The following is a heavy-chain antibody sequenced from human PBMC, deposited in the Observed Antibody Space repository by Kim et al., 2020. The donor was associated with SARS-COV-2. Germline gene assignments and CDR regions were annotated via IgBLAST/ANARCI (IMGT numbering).Heavy chain of an antibody. CDR1: GFTFSSYG. J-gene: IGHJ4*02. V-gene: IGHV3-30*18. Sequence: GGSLRLSCAASGFTFSSYGIHWVRLAPGKGLEWVSIISYDGSYTYYADSVKGRFTISRDNSNNMLSLQMNSLRPEDTAVYYCAKVRSAGYNSNWSPDYWGQETLVTVS. CDR3: AKVRSAGYNSNWSPDY. D-gene: IGHD6-13*01. CDR2: ISYDGSYT.